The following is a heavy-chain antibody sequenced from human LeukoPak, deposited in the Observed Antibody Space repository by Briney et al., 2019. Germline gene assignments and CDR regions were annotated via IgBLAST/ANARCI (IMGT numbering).Heavy chain of an antibody. J-gene: IGHJ4*02. V-gene: IGHV4-59*01. CDR1: GVSISCYY. D-gene: IGHD1-7*01. CDR2: IYYRGST. Sequence: PSETLSLTCTVSGVSISCYYWRWIRQPPGKGPEWVGYIYYRGSTNYNPSLKSRVNISVDTSKNQFSLKVSSVTAADTAVDFCACGGNRNYEHWGRGTLVTVSS. CDR3: ACGGNRNYEH.